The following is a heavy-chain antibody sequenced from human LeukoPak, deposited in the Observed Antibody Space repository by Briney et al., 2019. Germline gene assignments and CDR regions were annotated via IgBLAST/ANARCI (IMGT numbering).Heavy chain of an antibody. J-gene: IGHJ3*02. CDR2: IVVGSGNT. D-gene: IGHD3-22*01. CDR1: GFIFSRSA. CDR3: AAGDYYDSSGYYPYAFDI. Sequence: SLKVSSTASGFIFSRSAVQWVRQARGQRLEWIGWIVVGSGNTNYAQKFQERVTMTRDMSTGTAYMELSSLRSEDTAVYYCAAGDYYDSSGYYPYAFDIWGQGTMVTVSS. V-gene: IGHV1-58*01.